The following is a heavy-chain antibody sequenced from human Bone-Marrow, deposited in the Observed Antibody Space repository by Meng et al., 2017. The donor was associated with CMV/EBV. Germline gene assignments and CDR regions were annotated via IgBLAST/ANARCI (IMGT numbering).Heavy chain of an antibody. CDR3: TTDPRKDIVSP. Sequence: GESLKISCAASGFTFSVCSMTWVRQAPGKGLEWVGRIKSKTDGGTTDYAAPVKGRFSISRDDSKNTLYLQMDRLKAEDTAVYYCTTDPRKDIVSPWGQGTLVTVSS. D-gene: IGHD5/OR15-5a*01. CDR2: IKSKTDGGTT. V-gene: IGHV3-15*01. CDR1: GFTFSVCS. J-gene: IGHJ5*02.